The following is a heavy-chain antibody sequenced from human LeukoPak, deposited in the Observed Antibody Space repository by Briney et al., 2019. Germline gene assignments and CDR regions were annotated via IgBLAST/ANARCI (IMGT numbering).Heavy chain of an antibody. D-gene: IGHD1-1*01. CDR1: GFTVSSNY. V-gene: IGHV3-11*06. CDR3: ARDHNYAFDN. J-gene: IGHJ4*02. CDR2: IGIDSGNT. Sequence: GGSLRLSCAASGFTVSSNYMNWVRQAPGKGLEWISYIGIDSGNTKYADSVRGRFTISADKAKNSLYLQMNSLRVEDTAVYYCARDHNYAFDNWGQGTLVSVAS.